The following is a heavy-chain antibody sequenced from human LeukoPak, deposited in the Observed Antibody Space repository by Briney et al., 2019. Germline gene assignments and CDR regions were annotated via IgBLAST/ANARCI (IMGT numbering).Heavy chain of an antibody. CDR2: IYTSGST. J-gene: IGHJ4*02. CDR3: ARDGDSGDYAY. CDR1: GGSISSGSYY. Sequence: PSETQSLTCTVSGGSISSGSYYWCWIRQPAGKGLEWIGRIYTSGSTNYNPSLKSRVTISADTSKNQFSLKLTSVTAADTAVYYCARDGDSGDYAYWGQGTLVTVSS. V-gene: IGHV4-61*02. D-gene: IGHD4-17*01.